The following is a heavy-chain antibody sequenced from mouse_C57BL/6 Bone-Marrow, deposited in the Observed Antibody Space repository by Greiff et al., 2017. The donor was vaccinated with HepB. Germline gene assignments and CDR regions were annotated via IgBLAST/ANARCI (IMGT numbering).Heavy chain of an antibody. CDR1: EYEFPSHD. D-gene: IGHD2-3*01. V-gene: IGHV5-2*03. Sequence: DVMLVESGGGLVQPGESLKLSCESNEYEFPSHDMSWVRKTPEKRLELVAAINSDGGSTYYPDTMERRFIISRDNTKKTLYLQMSRLRSEDTAVYYCSRFDGYYWYFDVWGTGTTVTVSS. J-gene: IGHJ1*03. CDR2: INSDGGST. CDR3: SRFDGYYWYFDV.